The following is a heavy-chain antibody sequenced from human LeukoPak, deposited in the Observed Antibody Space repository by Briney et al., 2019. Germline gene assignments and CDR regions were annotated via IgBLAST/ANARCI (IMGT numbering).Heavy chain of an antibody. CDR2: IIPIFGTA. CDR3: ARDGRNAFDI. CDR1: GGTFSSYA. V-gene: IGHV1-69*05. Sequence: SVKVSCKASGGTFSSYAISWVRQAPGQGPEWMGGIIPIFGTANYAQKFQGRVTITTDESTSTAYMELSSLRSEDTAVYYCARDGRNAFDIWGQGTMVTVSS. D-gene: IGHD3/OR15-3a*01. J-gene: IGHJ3*02.